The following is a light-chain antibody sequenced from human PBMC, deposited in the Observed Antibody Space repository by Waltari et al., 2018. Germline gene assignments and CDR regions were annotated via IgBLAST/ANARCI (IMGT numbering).Light chain of an antibody. Sequence: QSALIHPASGSGSLDQSIPIQCSRLAMAVSVSTSVPCYQHHPDKAPQAIIYDVTNRPSGISDRFSASKSPNTASLTISGLQPEDEGDYYCASQAVDGVLLFGGGTKLTVL. CDR2: DVT. J-gene: IGLJ2*01. CDR3: ASQAVDGVLL. CDR1: AMAVSVSTS. V-gene: IGLV2-14*03.